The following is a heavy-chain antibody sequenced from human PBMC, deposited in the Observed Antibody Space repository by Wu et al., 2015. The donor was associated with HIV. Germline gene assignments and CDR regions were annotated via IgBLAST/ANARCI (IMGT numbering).Heavy chain of an antibody. V-gene: IGHV1-8*01. Sequence: QVQLVQSGAEVKKPGASVKVSCKASGYTFTSYDINWVRQAPGQGLEWMGWMNPNSGNTGYAQKFQGRVTMTRSTSIRTAYMEVSSLRSEDTAVYFCARADVLIKYALGAGLHWGQGTLVTVSS. D-gene: IGHD1-26*01. CDR2: MNPNSGNT. J-gene: IGHJ1*01. CDR3: ARADVLIKYALGAGLH. CDR1: GYTFTSYD.